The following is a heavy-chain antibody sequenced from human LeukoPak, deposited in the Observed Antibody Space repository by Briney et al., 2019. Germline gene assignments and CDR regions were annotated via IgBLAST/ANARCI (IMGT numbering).Heavy chain of an antibody. CDR1: GFTFSNYV. CDR3: ANEYSKGDV. Sequence: GGSLRLSCVASGFTFSNYVMNWVRQAPGKGLECVSGISGGGTSTYYADSVKGRFTISRDNSKNTLYLQRNSLRAEDTAIYYCANEYSKGDVWGQGTTVTVSS. J-gene: IGHJ3*01. CDR2: ISGGGTST. V-gene: IGHV3-23*01. D-gene: IGHD4-11*01.